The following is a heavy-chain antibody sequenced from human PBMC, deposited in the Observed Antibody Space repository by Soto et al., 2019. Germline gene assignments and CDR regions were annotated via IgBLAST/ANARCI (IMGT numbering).Heavy chain of an antibody. D-gene: IGHD3-3*01. CDR1: GGTFSSYA. V-gene: IGHV1-69*13. J-gene: IGHJ6*02. CDR2: IIPIFGTA. Sequence: SVKVSCKASGGTFSSYAISWVRQAPGQGLEWMGGIIPIFGTANYAQKFQGRVTITADESTSTAYMELSSLRSEDTAVYYCATLWSGYQELYSYYYGMDVWGQGTTVIVSS. CDR3: ATLWSGYQELYSYYYGMDV.